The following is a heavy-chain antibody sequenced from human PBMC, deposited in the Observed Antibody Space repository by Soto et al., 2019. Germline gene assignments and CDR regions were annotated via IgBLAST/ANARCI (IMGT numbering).Heavy chain of an antibody. D-gene: IGHD3-3*01. CDR1: GYTFTGYY. CDR2: INPNSGGT. Sequence: AASVKVSCKASGYTFTGYYMHWVRQAPGQGLEWMGWINPNSGGTNYAQKFQGRVTMTRDTSISTAYMELSRLRSDDTAVYYCARDHYDFWSGYSNWFDPWGQGTLVTVSS. CDR3: ARDHYDFWSGYSNWFDP. J-gene: IGHJ5*02. V-gene: IGHV1-2*02.